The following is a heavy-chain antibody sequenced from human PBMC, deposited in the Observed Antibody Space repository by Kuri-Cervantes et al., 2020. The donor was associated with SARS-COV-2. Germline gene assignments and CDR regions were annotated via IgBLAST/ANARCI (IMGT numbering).Heavy chain of an antibody. V-gene: IGHV3-21*01. CDR1: GFKFGNYP. Sequence: GESLKISCTASGFKFGNYPMSWFRQAPGKGLEWVSSISSSSSYIYYADSVKGRFTISRDNAKDSLYLQMNSLRAEDTAVYYCARDFDPGLRFLEWLPPARDYGMDVWGQGTTVTVSS. D-gene: IGHD3-3*01. J-gene: IGHJ6*02. CDR2: ISSSSSYI. CDR3: ARDFDPGLRFLEWLPPARDYGMDV.